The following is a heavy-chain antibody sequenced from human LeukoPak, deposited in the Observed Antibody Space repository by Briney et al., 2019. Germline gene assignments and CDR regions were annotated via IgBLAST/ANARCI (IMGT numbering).Heavy chain of an antibody. CDR3: PRHGTNFGVPIYDY. V-gene: IGHV5-51*01. J-gene: IGHJ4*02. D-gene: IGHD3-3*01. Sequence: GESLKISGKGSGYSFTSYWIGWVRQMPGKGLEWMGIIYPGDSDTRYSPSFQGPVTISADKSISTAYLQWNSPKASDTAMYYCPRHGTNFGVPIYDYWGQGTLVTVSS. CDR2: IYPGDSDT. CDR1: GYSFTSYW.